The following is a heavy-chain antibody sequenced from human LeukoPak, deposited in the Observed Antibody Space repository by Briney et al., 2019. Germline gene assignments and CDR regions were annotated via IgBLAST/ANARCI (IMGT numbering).Heavy chain of an antibody. CDR2: ISSSGSTI. CDR3: ARENIDYDFLTGPLYYYYGMDV. D-gene: IGHD3-9*01. J-gene: IGHJ6*04. Sequence: GGSLRLACAASGFTFSSYEMNWVRQAPGKGPEWVSYISSSGSTIYYADSVKGRFTISRDNAKNSLYLQMHNLRAEDTAVYYCARENIDYDFLTGPLYYYYGMDVWGKGTTVTVSS. V-gene: IGHV3-48*03. CDR1: GFTFSSYE.